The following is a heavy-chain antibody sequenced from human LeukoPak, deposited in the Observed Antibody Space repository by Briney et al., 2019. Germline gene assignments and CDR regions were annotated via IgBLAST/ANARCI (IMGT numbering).Heavy chain of an antibody. CDR1: GFTFSSYS. CDR3: ARAPHPEYQLLSINWFDP. J-gene: IGHJ5*02. D-gene: IGHD2-2*01. Sequence: PGGSLRLSCAASGFTFSSYSMNWVRQAPGKGLEWVSSISSSSSYIYYADSVKGRFTISRDNAKNSLYLQMNSLRAEDTAVYYCARAPHPEYQLLSINWFDPWGQGTLVTVSS. V-gene: IGHV3-21*01. CDR2: ISSSSSYI.